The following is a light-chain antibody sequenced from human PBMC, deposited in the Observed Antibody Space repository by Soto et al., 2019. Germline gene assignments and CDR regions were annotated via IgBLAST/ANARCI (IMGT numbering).Light chain of an antibody. V-gene: IGKV1-5*03. Sequence: DIQMTQSPSTLSASVGDRVTITCRASQSISSWLAWYQQKPGKAPILLIYKASSLESGVPSRFSGSGSGTEFPLTISSLQPDDFATYYCQQYSSYSRYTFGQGTKLEIK. CDR2: KAS. J-gene: IGKJ2*01. CDR3: QQYSSYSRYT. CDR1: QSISSW.